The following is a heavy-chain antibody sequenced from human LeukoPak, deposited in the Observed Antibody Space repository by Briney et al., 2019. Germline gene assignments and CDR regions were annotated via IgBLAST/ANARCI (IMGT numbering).Heavy chain of an antibody. CDR3: ARGEPPVLRFLGWLLENNWFDP. D-gene: IGHD3-3*01. J-gene: IGHJ5*02. CDR2: INPNSGGT. Sequence: ASVKVSCKASGYTFTGYYMHWVRQAPGQGLEWMGWINPNSGGTNYAQKFQGRVTMTRDTSISTAYMELSRLRSDDTAVYYCARGEPPVLRFLGWLLENNWFDPWGQGTLVTVSS. CDR1: GYTFTGYY. V-gene: IGHV1-2*02.